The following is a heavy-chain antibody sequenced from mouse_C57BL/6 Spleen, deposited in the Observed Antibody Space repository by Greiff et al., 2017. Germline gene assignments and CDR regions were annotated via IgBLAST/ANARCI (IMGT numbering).Heavy chain of an antibody. D-gene: IGHD1-1*01. CDR1: GYAFSSSW. CDR3: ARTTVGYFDV. V-gene: IGHV1-82*01. J-gene: IGHJ1*03. CDR2: IYPGDGDT. Sequence: VKLQESGPELVKPGASVKISCKASGYAFSSSWMNWVKQRPGKGLEWIGRIYPGDGDTNYNGKFKGKATLTADKSSSTAYMQLSSLTSEDSAVYFCARTTVGYFDVWGTGTTVTVSS.